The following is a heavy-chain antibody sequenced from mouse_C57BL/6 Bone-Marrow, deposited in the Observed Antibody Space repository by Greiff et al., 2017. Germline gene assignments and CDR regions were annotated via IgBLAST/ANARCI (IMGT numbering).Heavy chain of an antibody. Sequence: VQLVESGAELARPGASVKLSCKASGYTFTSYGIRWVKQRTGQGLEWIGVIYPSSGNTYYNEKFKSKATLTADKSSSTAYMELRSLTSEDASVYFCARNFRFAYWGQGTLVTVSA. CDR1: GYTFTSYG. CDR2: IYPSSGNT. CDR3: ARNFRFAY. V-gene: IGHV1-81*01. J-gene: IGHJ3*01.